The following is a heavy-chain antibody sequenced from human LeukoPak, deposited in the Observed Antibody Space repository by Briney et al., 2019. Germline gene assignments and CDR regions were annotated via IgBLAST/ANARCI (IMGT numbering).Heavy chain of an antibody. Sequence: GASAKVSCKASGGTFSSYAISWVRQAPGQGLEWMGGIIPIFGTANYGQKFQGRVTITADKSTSTAYMELSSLRSEDTAVYYCARQRRRATVTTLTSSVDYGMDVWGKGTTVTVSS. CDR1: GGTFSSYA. V-gene: IGHV1-69*06. CDR2: IIPIFGTA. D-gene: IGHD4-17*01. CDR3: ARQRRRATVTTLTSSVDYGMDV. J-gene: IGHJ6*04.